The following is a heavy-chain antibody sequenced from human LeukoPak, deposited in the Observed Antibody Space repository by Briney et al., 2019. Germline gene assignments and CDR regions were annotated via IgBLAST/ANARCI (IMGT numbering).Heavy chain of an antibody. CDR1: GGSISSYY. D-gene: IGHD2-15*01. V-gene: IGHV4-59*08. J-gene: IGHJ6*02. Sequence: KSSGTLSLTCTVSGGSISSYYWSWIRQPPGKGLEWIGYIYYSGSTNYNPSLKSRVTISVDTSKNQFSLKLSSVTAADTAVYYCARQGCSGGSCYYSKNYGMDVWGQGTTVTVSS. CDR3: ARQGCSGGSCYYSKNYGMDV. CDR2: IYYSGST.